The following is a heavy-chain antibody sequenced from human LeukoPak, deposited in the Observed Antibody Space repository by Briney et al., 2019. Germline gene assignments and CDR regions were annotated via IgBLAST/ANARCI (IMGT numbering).Heavy chain of an antibody. CDR2: IKQDGSEK. CDR1: GFTFSSYW. D-gene: IGHD5-12*01. J-gene: IGHJ5*02. CDR3: ARVKLRGYSGYDQ. V-gene: IGHV3-7*01. Sequence: GGSLRLSCAASGFTFSSYWMSWVRQAPGKGLEWVANIKQDGSEKYYVDSVKGRFTISRDNAKNSLYLQMNSLRAEDTAVYYCARVKLRGYSGYDQWGQGTLVAVSS.